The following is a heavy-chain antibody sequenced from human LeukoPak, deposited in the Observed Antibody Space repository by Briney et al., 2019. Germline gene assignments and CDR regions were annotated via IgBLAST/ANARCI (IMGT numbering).Heavy chain of an antibody. J-gene: IGHJ3*02. CDR1: SGSISSPLHY. D-gene: IGHD3-3*01. V-gene: IGHV4-39*07. Sequence: PSETLSLTSSVSSGSISSPLHYWGWIRQPPGKGLEWIGSIFYTGSTYYNPSLKSRVTISVDTSKNQFSLKLSSVTAADTAVYYCARGSPIYDAGGARGAFDIWGQGTMVTVSS. CDR2: IFYTGST. CDR3: ARGSPIYDAGGARGAFDI.